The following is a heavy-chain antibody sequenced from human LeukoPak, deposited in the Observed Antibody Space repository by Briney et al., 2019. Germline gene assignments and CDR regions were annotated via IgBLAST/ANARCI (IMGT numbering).Heavy chain of an antibody. D-gene: IGHD2-21*02. CDR2: IKQDGSEK. Sequence: GGSLRLSCAASGFTFSSYWMSWVRQAPGKGLEWVANIKQDGSEKYYVDSVKGRFTISRDNAKNSLYLQMNSLRAEDTAVYYCARCGDCGGYYMDVWGKGTTVTVSS. V-gene: IGHV3-7*01. J-gene: IGHJ6*03. CDR1: GFTFSSYW. CDR3: ARCGDCGGYYMDV.